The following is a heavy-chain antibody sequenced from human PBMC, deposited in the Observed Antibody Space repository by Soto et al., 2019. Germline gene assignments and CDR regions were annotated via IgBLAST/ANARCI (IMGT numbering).Heavy chain of an antibody. CDR1: GFTFSSYA. J-gene: IGHJ4*02. CDR3: AQGGVYGSGIIY. V-gene: IGHV3-23*01. Sequence: PGGSLRLSCAASGFTFSSYAMSWVRQAPGKGLEWVSAISGSGGSTYYADSVKGQFTISRDNSKNTLYLQMNSLRAEDTAVYYCAQGGVYGSGIIYWGQGTLVTVSS. CDR2: ISGSGGST. D-gene: IGHD3-10*01.